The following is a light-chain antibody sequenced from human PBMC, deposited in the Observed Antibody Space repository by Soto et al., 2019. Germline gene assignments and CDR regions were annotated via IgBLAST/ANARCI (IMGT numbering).Light chain of an antibody. Sequence: QTVVTQEPSLTVSPGGTVTLTCGSSTGPVTSGHYPYWFQQKPGQAPRTLIYDTSNKHSWAPARFSGSLLGGKAALTLSGAQPEDEAEYYCLLSYSGGEALFGGGTKLTVL. CDR1: TGPVTSGHY. V-gene: IGLV7-46*01. CDR3: LLSYSGGEAL. J-gene: IGLJ3*02. CDR2: DTS.